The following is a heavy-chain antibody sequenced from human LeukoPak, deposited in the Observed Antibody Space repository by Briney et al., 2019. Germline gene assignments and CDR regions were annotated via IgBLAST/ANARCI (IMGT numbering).Heavy chain of an antibody. V-gene: IGHV4-59*12. CDR2: IYYSGST. CDR3: ASFDLGIADTRYGY. J-gene: IGHJ4*02. D-gene: IGHD6-13*01. CDR1: GFTFDDYA. Sequence: PGGSLRLSCAASGFTFDDYAMHWVRQAPGKGLEWIGYIYYSGSTNYNPSLKSRVTISVDTSKNQFSLKLSSVTAADTAVYYCASFDLGIADTRYGYWGQGTLVTVSS.